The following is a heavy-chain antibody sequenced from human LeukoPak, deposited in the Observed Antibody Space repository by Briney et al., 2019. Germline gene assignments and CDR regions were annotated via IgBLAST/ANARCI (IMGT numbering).Heavy chain of an antibody. V-gene: IGHV3-23*01. CDR1: GFTFSSYA. D-gene: IGHD1-26*01. J-gene: IGHJ3*02. CDR3: AKGGWDGDAFDI. CDR2: ISGSGGIT. Sequence: GGSLRLSCAASGFTFSSYAMGWVRQAPGKGVESVSAISGSGGITYSADSVKGRFTISRDNSKNTLYLQMNSLRAEDTAVYYCAKGGWDGDAFDIWGQGTMVTVSS.